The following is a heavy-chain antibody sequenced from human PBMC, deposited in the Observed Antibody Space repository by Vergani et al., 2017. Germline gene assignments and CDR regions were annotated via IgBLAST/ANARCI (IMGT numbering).Heavy chain of an antibody. D-gene: IGHD2-2*01. J-gene: IGHJ4*02. CDR3: AAPLSCCSSTSCTFDY. V-gene: IGHV1-69*02. CDR2: IIPILGIA. CDR1: GGTFSSYT. Sequence: QVQLVKPGAEVKKPGSSVKVSCKALGGTFSSYTISWVRQATGQGLEWMGRIIPILGIAHYAQKFQGRVTLTADKSTSTAYMELSSLRSEDTAVYYCAAPLSCCSSTSCTFDYWGQGTLVTVSS.